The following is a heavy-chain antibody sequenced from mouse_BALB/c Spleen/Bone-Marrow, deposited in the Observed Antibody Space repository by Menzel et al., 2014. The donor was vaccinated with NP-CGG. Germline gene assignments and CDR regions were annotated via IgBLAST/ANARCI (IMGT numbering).Heavy chain of an antibody. D-gene: IGHD2-4*01. CDR3: ASDYDYFDY. J-gene: IGHJ2*01. Sequence: EVQGVESGGGLVQPGGSRKLSCAASGSTFSSFGMHWVRQAPEKGLEWVAYISSGSSTIYYADTVKGRFTISRDNPKNTLFLRMTSLRSEDTAMYYCASDYDYFDYWGQGTPLTVSS. CDR2: ISSGSSTI. CDR1: GSTFSSFG. V-gene: IGHV5-17*02.